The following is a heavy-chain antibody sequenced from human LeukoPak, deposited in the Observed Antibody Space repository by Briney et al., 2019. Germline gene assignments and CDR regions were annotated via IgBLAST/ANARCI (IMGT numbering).Heavy chain of an antibody. CDR1: GYTFTGYY. CDR3: ARNFWEYQLPERPDSPPRGNWFDP. J-gene: IGHJ5*02. D-gene: IGHD2-2*01. Sequence: ASVKVSCKASGYTFTGYYMHWVRQAPGQGLEWMGWINPNSGGTNYAQKFQGRVTMTRDTSISTAYMELSRLRSDDTAVYYCARNFWEYQLPERPDSPPRGNWFDPWGQGTLVTVSS. V-gene: IGHV1-2*02. CDR2: INPNSGGT.